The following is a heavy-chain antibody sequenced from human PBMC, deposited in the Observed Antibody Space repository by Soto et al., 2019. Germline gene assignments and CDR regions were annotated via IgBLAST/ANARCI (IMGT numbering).Heavy chain of an antibody. D-gene: IGHD3-10*01. CDR3: ARQLYGCQTGPDFHSYFGS. CDR2: IDPSDSQT. CDR1: GYNFAGYW. J-gene: IGHJ4*02. V-gene: IGHV5-10-1*01. Sequence: GESLQISCKGYGYNFAGYWITWVRQKPGKGLEWMGRIDPSDSQTYYSPSFRGHVTISATKSITTVFLQWSSLRASDTAMYYCARQLYGCQTGPDFHSYFGSLGQRPPVTVSA.